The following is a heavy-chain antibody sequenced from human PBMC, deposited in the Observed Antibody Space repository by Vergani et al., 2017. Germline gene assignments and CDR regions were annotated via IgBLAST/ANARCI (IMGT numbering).Heavy chain of an antibody. J-gene: IGHJ6*03. Sequence: QVQLVESGGGVVQPGRSLRLSCAASGFTFSSYGMHWVRQAPGKGLEWVAVIWYDGSNKYYADSVKGRFTISRDNSKNTLYLQMNSLRAEDTAVYYCARDYVTGYCSSTSCSKNYYYYYMDVWGKGTTVTVSS. CDR2: IWYDGSNK. CDR3: ARDYVTGYCSSTSCSKNYYYYYMDV. D-gene: IGHD2-2*01. V-gene: IGHV3-33*01. CDR1: GFTFSSYG.